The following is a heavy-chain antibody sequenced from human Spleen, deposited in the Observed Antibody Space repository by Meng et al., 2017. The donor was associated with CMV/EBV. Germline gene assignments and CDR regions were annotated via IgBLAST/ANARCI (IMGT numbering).Heavy chain of an antibody. D-gene: IGHD3-22*01. CDR3: AKNLQPYYYDSCDV. V-gene: IGHV3-30*02. Sequence: AASGVTFSTDGMHWVRQAPGKGLEWVAFIRYDGFDTYYADSVKGRFTISRENSDNTLHLQMNSLRAEDTALYYCAKNLQPYYYDSCDVWGQGTMVTVS. CDR2: IRYDGFDT. J-gene: IGHJ3*01. CDR1: GVTFSTDG.